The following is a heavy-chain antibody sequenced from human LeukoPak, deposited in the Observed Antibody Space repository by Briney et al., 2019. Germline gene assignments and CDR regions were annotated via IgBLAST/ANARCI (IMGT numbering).Heavy chain of an antibody. CDR2: ISSSGSTI. CDR3: ARVLWFGESAFDY. Sequence: PGGSLRLSCAASGFTFSDYYVSWIRQAPGKGLEWVSYISSSGSTIYYADSVKGRFTISRDNAKNSLYLQMNSLRAEDTAVYYCARVLWFGESAFDYWGQGTLVTVSS. J-gene: IGHJ4*02. CDR1: GFTFSDYY. D-gene: IGHD3-10*01. V-gene: IGHV3-11*01.